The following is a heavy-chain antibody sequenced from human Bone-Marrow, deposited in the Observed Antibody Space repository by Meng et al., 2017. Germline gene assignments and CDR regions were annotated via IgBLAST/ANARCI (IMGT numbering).Heavy chain of an antibody. CDR1: GGSISSSSYY. J-gene: IGHJ5*02. V-gene: IGHV4-39*01. Sequence: QLQLQESGPGLVKPSETLSLTCTDPGGSISSSSYYWGWIRQPPGKGLEWIGSIYYSGGTYYNPSLKSRVTISVDTSKNQFSLKLSSVTAADTAVYYCARATQRGYTLRVGFDPWGQGTLVTVSS. CDR3: ARATQRGYTLRVGFDP. D-gene: IGHD5-18*01. CDR2: IYYSGGT.